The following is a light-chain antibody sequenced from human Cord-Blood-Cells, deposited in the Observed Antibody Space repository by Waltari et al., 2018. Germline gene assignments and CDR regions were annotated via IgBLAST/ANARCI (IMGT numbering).Light chain of an antibody. CDR3: QQYDNLPS. CDR1: QEISNY. CDR2: DAS. V-gene: IGKV1-33*01. J-gene: IGKJ4*01. Sequence: DIQMTQYPSSMSASVGDRVTITCQASQEISNYLNWYQQKPGKAPKLLIYDASNLETGVPSRFSGSGSGTDFTFTISSLQPEDIATYYCQQYDNLPSFGGGTKVEIK.